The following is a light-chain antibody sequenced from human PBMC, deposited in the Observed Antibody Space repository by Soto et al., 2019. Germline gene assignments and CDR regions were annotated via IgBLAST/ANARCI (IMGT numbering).Light chain of an antibody. Sequence: DIVMTQSPATLSMSPGERATLSCRASQTINNNLAWNQQKPGRAPRLLIYGASTRATGIPDRFSGSGSGTEVTLTISSRQSEDFAVYYCQQYDKWPWTFGQGTKVEIK. CDR2: GAS. J-gene: IGKJ1*01. CDR3: QQYDKWPWT. V-gene: IGKV3-15*01. CDR1: QTINNN.